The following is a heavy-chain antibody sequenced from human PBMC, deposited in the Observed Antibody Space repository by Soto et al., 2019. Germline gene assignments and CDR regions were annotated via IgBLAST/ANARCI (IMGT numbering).Heavy chain of an antibody. D-gene: IGHD6-13*01. CDR2: IDPSDSYT. CDR1: GYSFTSYW. J-gene: IGHJ5*02. Sequence: PRESLKISFKGSGYSFTSYWISWVRQMPGKGLEWMGRIDPSDSYTNYSPSFQGHVTISADKSISTAYLQWSSLKASDTAMYYCARGSSSWKKSPWWFDPWGQGTLVTVSS. V-gene: IGHV5-10-1*01. CDR3: ARGSSSWKKSPWWFDP.